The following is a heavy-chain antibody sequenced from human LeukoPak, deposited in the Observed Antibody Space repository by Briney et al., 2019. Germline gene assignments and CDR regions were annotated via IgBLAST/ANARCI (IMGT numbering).Heavy chain of an antibody. CDR3: ARDIAGATKGGWFDT. CDR1: GYTFTNYD. D-gene: IGHD1-26*01. J-gene: IGHJ5*02. CDR2: MNPNSGNT. V-gene: IGHV1-8*01. Sequence: GASVKDSCKASGYTFTNYDINWVRQATGQGLEWMGWMNPNSGNTGYAQKFQGRVTMTRNTSISTAYMELSSLRSEDTALYYCARDIAGATKGGWFDTWGQGTPVTASS.